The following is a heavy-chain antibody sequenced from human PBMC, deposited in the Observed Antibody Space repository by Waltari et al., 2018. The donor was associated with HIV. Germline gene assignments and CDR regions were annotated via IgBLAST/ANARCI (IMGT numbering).Heavy chain of an antibody. D-gene: IGHD6-19*01. CDR1: GYIFSSYA. J-gene: IGHJ4*02. Sequence: QVQLVQSGAEVKKPGASVKVSCKTSGYIFSSYAIHWVRPAPGQRLEWMGWINTGSGNTKYAKDVQGRVTIARDAAASTAYMELSSLRSEDTALYYCARAGAVADYYVDYWGQGTLVTVSS. V-gene: IGHV1-3*04. CDR2: INTGSGNT. CDR3: ARAGAVADYYVDY.